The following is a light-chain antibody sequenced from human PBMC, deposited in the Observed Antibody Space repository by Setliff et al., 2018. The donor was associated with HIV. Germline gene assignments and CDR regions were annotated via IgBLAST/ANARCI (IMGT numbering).Light chain of an antibody. V-gene: IGLV2-14*01. CDR2: EVS. CDR3: SSYKTSSTYV. Sequence: QSALTQPASVSGSPGQSITISCTGTSSDVGGYNYVSWYQQHPGKAPKLMIYEVSNRPSGVSNRFSGSKSGNTASLTISGLQAEDKADYYCSSYKTSSTYVFGTGTRSPS. CDR1: SSDVGGYNY. J-gene: IGLJ1*01.